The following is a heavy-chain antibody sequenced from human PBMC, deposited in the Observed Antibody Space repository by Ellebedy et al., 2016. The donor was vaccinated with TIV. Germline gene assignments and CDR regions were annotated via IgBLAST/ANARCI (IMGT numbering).Heavy chain of an antibody. J-gene: IGHJ6*03. D-gene: IGHD1-14*01. CDR2: INTNTGNP. V-gene: IGHV7-4-1*02. CDR1: GYSFTAYF. CDR3: AGVGRPSPDNYYYYMAV. Sequence: ASVKVSCKTSGYSFTAYFLHWVRQAPGQGLEWMGWINTNTGNPTYAQGFTGRFVFSLDTSVSTAYLQISGLKSEDTAVYYCAGVGRPSPDNYYYYMAVWGRGTTVTVSS.